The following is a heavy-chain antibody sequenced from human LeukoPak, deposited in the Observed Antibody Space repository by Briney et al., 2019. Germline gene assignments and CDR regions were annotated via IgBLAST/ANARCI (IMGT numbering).Heavy chain of an antibody. CDR1: GFSFSRYD. Sequence: GGSLTLSCAASGFSFSRYDMHWVRQPPGKGLEWVCYISKSGTTISYAQFVKGRFNLTREYAQNSLTLHMKTLRADDTAVYYCAKDGGTHFDHWGGGTVVTVPS. D-gene: IGHD1-26*01. CDR3: AKDGGTHFDH. V-gene: IGHV3-48*03. J-gene: IGHJ4*02. CDR2: ISKSGTTI.